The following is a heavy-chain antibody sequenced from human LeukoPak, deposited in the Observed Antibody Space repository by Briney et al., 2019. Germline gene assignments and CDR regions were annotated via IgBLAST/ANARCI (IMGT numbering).Heavy chain of an antibody. J-gene: IGHJ5*02. CDR3: IVFGDSNH. D-gene: IGHD4-17*01. Sequence: GGSLRLSCAASGFTFSSYAMSWVRQAPGKGLEWVSAISGGGASGGRTYYADSVKGRFTISRDTSKNTLYLQINSLSVEDTAVYYCIVFGDSNHWGQGTLVTVSS. CDR2: ISGGGASGGRT. V-gene: IGHV3-23*01. CDR1: GFTFSSYA.